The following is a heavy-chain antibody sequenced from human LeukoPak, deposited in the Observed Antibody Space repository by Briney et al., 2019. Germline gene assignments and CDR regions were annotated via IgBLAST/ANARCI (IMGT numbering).Heavy chain of an antibody. Sequence: SETLSLTCTVSGGSISSYYWSWIRQPPGRGLEWIGYIHYSGSTNYNPSLKSRVTISVDTSKNQFSLKLSSVTAADTAVYYCARFFRALVWLDPWGQGTLVTVSS. CDR3: ARFFRALVWLDP. J-gene: IGHJ5*02. D-gene: IGHD6-13*01. CDR1: GGSISSYY. V-gene: IGHV4-59*08. CDR2: IHYSGST.